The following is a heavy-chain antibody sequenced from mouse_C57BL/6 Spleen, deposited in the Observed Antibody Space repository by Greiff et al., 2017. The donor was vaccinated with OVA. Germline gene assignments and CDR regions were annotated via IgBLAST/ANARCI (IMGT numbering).Heavy chain of an antibody. D-gene: IGHD2-13*01. CDR2: INPGNGGT. V-gene: IGHV1-53*01. J-gene: IGHJ2*01. CDR3: ARSGEGYYFDY. Sequence: VQLQQPGTELVKPGASVKLSCTASGYTFTSYWMHWVRQRPGQGLEWIGNINPGNGGTNYNEKFKSKATLTVDKSSSTAYMQLSSLTSEDSAVYYCARSGEGYYFDYWGQGTTLTVSS. CDR1: GYTFTSYW.